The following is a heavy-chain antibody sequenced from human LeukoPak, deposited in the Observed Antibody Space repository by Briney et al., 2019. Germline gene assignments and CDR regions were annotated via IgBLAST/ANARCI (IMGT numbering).Heavy chain of an antibody. CDR1: GYTFTSYG. J-gene: IGHJ4*02. CDR2: ISAYNANT. CDR3: ARDRVNGVAVSGMSDY. Sequence: GASVKVSCKASGYTFTSYGISWVRQAPGQGLEWMGWISAYNANTNYAQKLQGRVTMTADTSTSTAYMELRSLRSDDTAVYYCARDRVNGVAVSGMSDYWGREPWSPSPQ. V-gene: IGHV1-18*01. D-gene: IGHD6-19*01.